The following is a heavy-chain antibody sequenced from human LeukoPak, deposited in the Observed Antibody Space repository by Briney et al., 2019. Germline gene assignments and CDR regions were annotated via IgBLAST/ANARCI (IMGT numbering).Heavy chain of an antibody. CDR3: AKEPYSGSQLLDF. CDR1: GFTFSSHA. Sequence: QSGGSLRLSCAASGFTFSSHAMRWVRQAPGKGLEWVSAISSGGYSTYYADSVKGRFTVSRDNSKNTLYLQMNSLRAEDMAVYYCAKEPYSGSQLLDFWGQGTLVTVSS. V-gene: IGHV3-23*01. D-gene: IGHD1-26*01. CDR2: ISSGGYST. J-gene: IGHJ4*02.